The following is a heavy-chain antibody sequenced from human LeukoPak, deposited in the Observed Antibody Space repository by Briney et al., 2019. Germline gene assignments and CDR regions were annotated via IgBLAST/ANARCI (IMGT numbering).Heavy chain of an antibody. CDR3: AKEPHSSGWYWRWSD. J-gene: IGHJ4*02. CDR1: GGSISPFY. CDR2: IYYTGGT. V-gene: IGHV4-59*12. D-gene: IGHD6-19*01. Sequence: SETLSLTCTVSGGSISPFYWNWIRQPPGKGLEWIGYIYYTGGTSYSPSLNSRATISVDTSKNQISLKLNSVTAADTAVYYCAKEPHSSGWYWRWSDWGQGTLVTVSS.